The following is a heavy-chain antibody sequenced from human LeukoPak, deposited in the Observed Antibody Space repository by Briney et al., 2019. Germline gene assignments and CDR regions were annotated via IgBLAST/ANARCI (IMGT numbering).Heavy chain of an antibody. Sequence: PGGSLRLSCAASGFTFSSYSMNWVRQAPGKGLEWVSSISSSGTYVYYADSVKGRFTISRDNSKNTLYLQMNSLRAEDTAVYYCARDFEYSSSTGVYWGQGTLVTVSS. D-gene: IGHD5-12*01. V-gene: IGHV3-21*01. CDR2: ISSSGTYV. CDR3: ARDFEYSSSTGVY. CDR1: GFTFSSYS. J-gene: IGHJ4*02.